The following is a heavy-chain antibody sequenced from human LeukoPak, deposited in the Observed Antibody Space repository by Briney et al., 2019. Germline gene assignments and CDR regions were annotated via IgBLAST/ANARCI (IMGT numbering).Heavy chain of an antibody. D-gene: IGHD1-26*01. Sequence: PSETLSLTCTVSGGSISSSSYYWGWIRQPPGKGLEWIGSIYYSGSTYYNPSLKSRVTISVDTSKNQFSLKLSSVTAADTAVYYCASLRYSGSYSGHYYYYGMDVWGQGTTVTVSS. CDR1: GGSISSSSYY. V-gene: IGHV4-39*01. J-gene: IGHJ6*02. CDR2: IYYSGST. CDR3: ASLRYSGSYSGHYYYYGMDV.